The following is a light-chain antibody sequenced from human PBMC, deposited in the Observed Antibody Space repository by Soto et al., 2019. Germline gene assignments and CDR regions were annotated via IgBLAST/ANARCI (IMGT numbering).Light chain of an antibody. Sequence: EIVMTQSPVTLSVSPGERATLSCRASQSISNNLAWYHQRPGQAPRLLIFGASTRATGIPARFSGSGSGTEFTLTISSLQSEDFAVYYCQQYNNWWTFGQGTKVEIK. V-gene: IGKV3-15*01. J-gene: IGKJ1*01. CDR1: QSISNN. CDR2: GAS. CDR3: QQYNNWWT.